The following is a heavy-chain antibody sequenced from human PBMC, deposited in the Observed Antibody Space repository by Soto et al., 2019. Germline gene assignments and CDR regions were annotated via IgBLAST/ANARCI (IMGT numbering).Heavy chain of an antibody. CDR3: AKESGDSSGYYYEARVYFDY. V-gene: IGHV3-23*01. J-gene: IGHJ4*02. D-gene: IGHD3-22*01. Sequence: GGSLRLSCAASGFTFSSYAMSWVRQAPGKGLEWVSAISGSGGSTYYADSVKGRFTISRDNSKNTLYLQMNSLRAEDTAVYYCAKESGDSSGYYYEARVYFDYWGQGTLVTVSS. CDR1: GFTFSSYA. CDR2: ISGSGGST.